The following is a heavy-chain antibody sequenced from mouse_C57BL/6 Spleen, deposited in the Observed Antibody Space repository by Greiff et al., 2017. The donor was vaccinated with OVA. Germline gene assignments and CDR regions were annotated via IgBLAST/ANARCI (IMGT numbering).Heavy chain of an antibody. J-gene: IGHJ4*01. CDR1: GFSLTSYG. Sequence: VQVVESGPGLVAPSQSLSITCTVSGFSLTSYGVDWVRQPPGKGLEWLGVIWGGGSTNYNSALMSRLSISKDNSKSQVFLKMNSLQTDDTAMYYCAKSTMGTTGYYYAMDYWGQGTSVTVSS. V-gene: IGHV2-9*01. CDR3: AKSTMGTTGYYYAMDY. D-gene: IGHD2-2*01. CDR2: IWGGGST.